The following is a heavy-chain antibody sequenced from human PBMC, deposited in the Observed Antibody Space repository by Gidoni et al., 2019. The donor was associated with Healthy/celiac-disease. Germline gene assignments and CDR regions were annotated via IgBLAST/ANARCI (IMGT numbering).Heavy chain of an antibody. V-gene: IGHV1-69*01. CDR3: AARPYSSSSFSPDY. D-gene: IGHD6-6*01. CDR2: IIPIFGTA. J-gene: IGHJ4*02. Sequence: QVQLVQSGAEGKKPGSSVKVSCKASGGTFSSYAISWVRQAPGQGLEWMGGIIPIFGTANYAQKFQGRSTITADESTSTAYMELSSLRSEDTAVYYCAARPYSSSSFSPDYWGQGTLVTVAA. CDR1: GGTFSSYA.